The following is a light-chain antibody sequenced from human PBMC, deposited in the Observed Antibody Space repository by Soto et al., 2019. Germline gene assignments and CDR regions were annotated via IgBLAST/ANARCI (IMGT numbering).Light chain of an antibody. CDR3: QQLNSYPLAYT. Sequence: IPLTQSPSSLSASVGDIVTITCRASQGISSYLAWYHQKPGKAPKHLIYAASTLQSGVPSRFSGSGSGTDFTLTISSLQPEDFATYYCQQLNSYPLAYTFGQGTKLEIK. CDR2: AAS. V-gene: IGKV1-9*01. CDR1: QGISSY. J-gene: IGKJ2*01.